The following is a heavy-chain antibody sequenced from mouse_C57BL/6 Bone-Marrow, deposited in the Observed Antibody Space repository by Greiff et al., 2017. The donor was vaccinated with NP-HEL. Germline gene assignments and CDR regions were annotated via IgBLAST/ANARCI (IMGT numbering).Heavy chain of an antibody. J-gene: IGHJ2*01. CDR2: ISSGSSTI. D-gene: IGHD1-1*01. CDR1: GFTFSDYG. Sequence: EVKLMESGGGLVKPGGSLKLSCAASGFTFSDYGMHWVRQAPEKGLEWVAYISSGSSTIYYADTVKGRFTISRDNAKNTLFLQMTSLRSEDTAMDYCAMRGRYYYGFDYWGQGTTLTVSA. V-gene: IGHV5-17*01. CDR3: AMRGRYYYGFDY.